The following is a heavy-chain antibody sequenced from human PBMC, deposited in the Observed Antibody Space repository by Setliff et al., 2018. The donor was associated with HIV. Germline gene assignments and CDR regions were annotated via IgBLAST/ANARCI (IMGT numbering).Heavy chain of an antibody. CDR2: IYSGGST. V-gene: IGHV3-66*02. J-gene: IGHJ4*02. D-gene: IGHD3-3*01. CDR1: GFTVSTYY. Sequence: GGSLRLSCAASGFTVSTYYMSWVRQAPGKGLEWVSTIYSGGSTYHADSVKGRFTLSRDTSKNTLFLQMNSLRPEGTAVYYCARARLYNTALDYWGQGTLVTVSS. CDR3: ARARLYNTALDY.